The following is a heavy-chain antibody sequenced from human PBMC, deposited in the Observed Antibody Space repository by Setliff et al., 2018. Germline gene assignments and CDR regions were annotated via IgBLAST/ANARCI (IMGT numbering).Heavy chain of an antibody. Sequence: SETLSLTCAVYGGSFSTYYWIWIRQPPGKGLEWIGEINHSGSTNYNPSLKSRVTISVDTSKNQFSLELSSVTAADTAVYYCARAALAVAGDFDYWGQGTLVTVSS. J-gene: IGHJ4*02. CDR3: ARAALAVAGDFDY. CDR1: GGSFSTYY. D-gene: IGHD6-19*01. CDR2: INHSGST. V-gene: IGHV4-34*01.